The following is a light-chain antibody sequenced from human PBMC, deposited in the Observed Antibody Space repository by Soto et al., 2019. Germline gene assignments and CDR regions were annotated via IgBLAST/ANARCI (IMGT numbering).Light chain of an antibody. V-gene: IGLV3-21*04. CDR1: NIGSKS. J-gene: IGLJ2*01. CDR2: YDS. Sequence: SYELTQPPSVSVAPGKTARITCGGNNIGSKSVHWYQQKPGQAPVLVIYYDSDRPSGIPERFSGSNSGNTATLTIRRVEAGDEADYYGQVWDSSSDGVVFGGGTKLTVL. CDR3: QVWDSSSDGVV.